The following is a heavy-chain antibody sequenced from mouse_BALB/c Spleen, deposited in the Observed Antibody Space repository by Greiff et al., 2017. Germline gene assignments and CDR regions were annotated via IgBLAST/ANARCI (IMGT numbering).Heavy chain of an antibody. CDR3: ARGGVFDY. CDR1: GYTFTSYW. J-gene: IGHJ2*01. CDR2: IYPGDGDT. Sequence: VQLQQSGAELARPGASVKLSCKASGYTFTSYWMQWVKQRPGQGLEWIGAIYPGDGDTRYTQKFKGKATLTADKSSSTAYMQLSSLASEDSAVYYCARGGVFDYWGQGTTLTVSS. V-gene: IGHV1-87*01.